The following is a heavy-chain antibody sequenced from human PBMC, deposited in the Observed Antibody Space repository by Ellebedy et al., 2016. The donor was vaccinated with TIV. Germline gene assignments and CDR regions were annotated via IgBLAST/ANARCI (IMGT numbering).Heavy chain of an antibody. CDR2: IYYSGST. CDR1: GGSISSSY. V-gene: IGHV4-59*01. J-gene: IGHJ3*02. CDR3: ARARDCSSTSCYLPAHAFDI. D-gene: IGHD2-2*01. Sequence: SETLSLXCTVSGGSISSSYWSWIRQLPGKGLEWIGYIYYSGSTNYNPSLKSRVTISVDTSKNQFSLKLSSVTAADTAVYYCARARDCSSTSCYLPAHAFDIWGQGTMVTVSS.